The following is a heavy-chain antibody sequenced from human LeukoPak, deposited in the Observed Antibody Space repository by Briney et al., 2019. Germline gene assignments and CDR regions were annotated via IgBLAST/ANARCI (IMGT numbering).Heavy chain of an antibody. J-gene: IGHJ4*02. D-gene: IGHD3-22*01. CDR3: ASSGYYYDSSGYPEGH. CDR2: IYYSGST. V-gene: IGHV4-59*01. Sequence: PSETLSLTCTVSGGSISSYYWSWIRQPPGKGLEWIGYIYYSGSTNYNPSLKSRVTISVDTSKNQFSLKLSSVTAADTAVYYCASSGYYYDSSGYPEGHWGQGTLVTVSS. CDR1: GGSISSYY.